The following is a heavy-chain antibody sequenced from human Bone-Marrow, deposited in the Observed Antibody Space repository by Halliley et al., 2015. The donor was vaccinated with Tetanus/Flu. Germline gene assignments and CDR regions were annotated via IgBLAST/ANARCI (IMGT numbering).Heavy chain of an antibody. Sequence: SGFTFSTYSMNWVRQAPGKGLEWVSSISSSSYVDYSDSVEGRFTVSRDNVKNTLYLLMNSLRADDTAVYFCTRDSHYESSGYFDYWGQGTLVTISS. D-gene: IGHD3-22*01. CDR3: TRDSHYESSGYFDY. J-gene: IGHJ4*02. CDR2: ISSSSYV. CDR1: GFTFSTYS. V-gene: IGHV3-21*06.